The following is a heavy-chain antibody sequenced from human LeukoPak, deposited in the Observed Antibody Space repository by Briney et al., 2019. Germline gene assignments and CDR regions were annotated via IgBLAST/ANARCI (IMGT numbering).Heavy chain of an antibody. CDR2: INPETGGT. Sequence: ASVKVSCKASGYTFSVNHLYWVRQAPGQGLEFMGWINPETGGTDYEQKFQGRVTMTGDTSISTAYMELSSLKSDDTAVYYCARELGINAFDIWGQGTAVTVSS. CDR3: ARELGINAFDI. CDR1: GYTFSVNH. D-gene: IGHD7-27*01. V-gene: IGHV1-2*02. J-gene: IGHJ3*02.